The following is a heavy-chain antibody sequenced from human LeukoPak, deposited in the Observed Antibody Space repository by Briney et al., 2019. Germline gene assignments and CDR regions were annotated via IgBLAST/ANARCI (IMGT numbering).Heavy chain of an antibody. CDR2: ISYDGSNK. Sequence: SGGSLRLSCAASGFTFSSHAMHWVRQAPGKGLEWVAVISYDGSNKYYADSVKGRFTISRDNSKNALYLQMNSLRAEDTAVYYCARGSYSSGWYPPDYWGQGTLVTVSS. CDR1: GFTFSSHA. CDR3: ARGSYSSGWYPPDY. J-gene: IGHJ4*02. D-gene: IGHD6-19*01. V-gene: IGHV3-30-3*01.